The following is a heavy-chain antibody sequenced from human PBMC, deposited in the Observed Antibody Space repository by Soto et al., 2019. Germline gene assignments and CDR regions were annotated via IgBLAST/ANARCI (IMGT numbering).Heavy chain of an antibody. CDR3: ATSYDSGFAP. V-gene: IGHV1-18*01. J-gene: IGHJ5*02. CDR2: ITPNNGYT. D-gene: IGHD3-3*01. CDR1: GYSFSTYA. Sequence: QLQLMQSGGEAKNPGASVKVSCEASGYSFSTYAISWLRQAPGQGLEWMGLITPNNGYTNYAQKFQGRLILTTDIPSSTAYMELTSRRYDDTAMYYCATSYDSGFAPWGQGTLVSVS.